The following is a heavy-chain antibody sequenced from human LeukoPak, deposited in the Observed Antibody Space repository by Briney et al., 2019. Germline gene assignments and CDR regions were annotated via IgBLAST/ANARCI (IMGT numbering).Heavy chain of an antibody. CDR2: IIPIFGTA. Sequence: ASVKVSCKASGYTFTTYGISWVRQAPGQGLEWMGGIIPIFGTADYAQKFQGRVTITADESTSTAYMELSSLRSDDTAVYYCARGRRYCSGGSCYPYYYYYMDVWGKGTTVTISS. CDR1: GYTFTTYG. J-gene: IGHJ6*03. CDR3: ARGRRYCSGGSCYPYYYYYMDV. V-gene: IGHV1-69*13. D-gene: IGHD2-15*01.